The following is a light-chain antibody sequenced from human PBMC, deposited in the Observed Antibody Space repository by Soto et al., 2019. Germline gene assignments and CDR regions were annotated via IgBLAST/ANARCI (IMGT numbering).Light chain of an antibody. CDR1: SSDVGGYNY. V-gene: IGLV2-8*01. CDR3: CSYAGSKV. CDR2: EVS. J-gene: IGLJ2*01. Sequence: QSALTQPPSASGSPGQSVTISCTGTSSDVGGYNYVSWYQQHPGKAPKLMIYEVSKRPSGVPDRFSGSKSGNTASLTVSGLHDEDEDDYYCCSYAGSKVFGGGTKVTVL.